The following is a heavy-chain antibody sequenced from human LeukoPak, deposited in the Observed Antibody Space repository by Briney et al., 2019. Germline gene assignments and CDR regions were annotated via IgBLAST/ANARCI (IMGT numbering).Heavy chain of an antibody. CDR1: GGSISRSDNY. CDR2: LHYSGST. J-gene: IGHJ3*02. V-gene: IGHV4-30-4*01. D-gene: IGHD5-18*01. Sequence: PSQTLSLTCNVSGGSISRSDNYWSWIRQPPGKGLEWIGYLHYSGSTYYNPSLRSRATISGDTSKNQFSLKLSSVTAADTAVYYCARVSRGYSYGNAFDIWGQGTMVTVSS. CDR3: ARVSRGYSYGNAFDI.